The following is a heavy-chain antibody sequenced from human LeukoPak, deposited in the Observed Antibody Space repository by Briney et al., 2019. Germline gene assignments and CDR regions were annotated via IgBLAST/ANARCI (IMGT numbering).Heavy chain of an antibody. D-gene: IGHD3-3*01. J-gene: IGHJ4*02. CDR2: INPNSGGT. Sequence: ASVKVSCKASGYTFTGYYMHWVRQAPGQGLEWMGWINPNSGGTNYAQKFQGRVTMTRDTSISTAYMELSRLRSDDTAVYYCARDPFGYYRYFDYWGQGTLVIVSS. CDR3: ARDPFGYYRYFDY. V-gene: IGHV1-2*02. CDR1: GYTFTGYY.